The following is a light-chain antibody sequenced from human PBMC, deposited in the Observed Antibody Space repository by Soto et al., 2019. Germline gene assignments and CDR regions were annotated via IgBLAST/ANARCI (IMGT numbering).Light chain of an antibody. CDR2: GAS. CDR1: QSVSNNY. Sequence: EIVLTQSPGTLSLSPVERATLSCRASQSVSNNYLAWYQQKPGQAPRLLIYGASNRATGIPDRFSGSGSGTDFTLTISRLEPEDFAVYYCQHYGSSPSVITFGQGTRLEIK. CDR3: QHYGSSPSVIT. V-gene: IGKV3-20*01. J-gene: IGKJ5*01.